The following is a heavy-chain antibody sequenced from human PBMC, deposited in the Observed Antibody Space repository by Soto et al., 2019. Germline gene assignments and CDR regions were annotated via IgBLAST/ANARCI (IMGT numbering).Heavy chain of an antibody. J-gene: IGHJ6*02. CDR3: ARDRGARNHGYGLDV. CDR1: GGSINTDTYY. Sequence: QVQLQESGPGLVEPSGTLSLTCTVSGGSINTDTYYWTWIRQPPGKELEWIGNVYFIGTTIYNPSLDGRVTISIDTSTNQFSLRLTSVTAADTAVYFCARDRGARNHGYGLDVWGQGTTVTVSS. V-gene: IGHV4-61*01. D-gene: IGHD3-10*01. CDR2: VYFIGTT.